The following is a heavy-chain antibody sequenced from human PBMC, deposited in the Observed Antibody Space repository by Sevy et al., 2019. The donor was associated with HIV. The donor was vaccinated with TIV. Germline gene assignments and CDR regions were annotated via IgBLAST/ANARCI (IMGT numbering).Heavy chain of an antibody. CDR2: ISGSGGST. Sequence: GGSLRLSCAASGFTFSSYAMSWVRQAPGKGLEWVSAISGSGGSTYCADSVKGRFTISRDNSKNTLYLQMNSLRAEDTAVYYCAFSSAGYCSSTSCPHYYYYYYMDVWGKGTTVTVSS. D-gene: IGHD2-2*01. V-gene: IGHV3-23*01. J-gene: IGHJ6*03. CDR1: GFTFSSYA. CDR3: AFSSAGYCSSTSCPHYYYYYYMDV.